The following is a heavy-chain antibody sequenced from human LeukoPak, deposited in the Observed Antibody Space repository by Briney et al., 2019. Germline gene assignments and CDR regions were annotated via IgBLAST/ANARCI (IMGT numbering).Heavy chain of an antibody. V-gene: IGHV4-34*01. CDR3: ARGRIVVVVAATPNWFDP. CDR2: INHSGST. J-gene: IGHJ5*02. D-gene: IGHD2-15*01. CDR1: GGSFSGYY. Sequence: SETLSLTCAVYGGSFSGYYWSWIRQPPGKGLEWIGEINHSGSTNYNPSLKSRVTISVDTSKNQFSLKLSSVTAADTAVYYCARGRIVVVVAATPNWFDPWAREPWSPSPQ.